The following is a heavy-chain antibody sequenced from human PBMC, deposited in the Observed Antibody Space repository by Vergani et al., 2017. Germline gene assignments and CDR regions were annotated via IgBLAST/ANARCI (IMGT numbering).Heavy chain of an antibody. CDR1: GDSVSSNSAA. J-gene: IGHJ5*02. CDR3: ARGPPRSWYPWGXFDP. V-gene: IGHV6-1*01. D-gene: IGHD6-13*01. CDR2: TYYRSKWYN. Sequence: QVQLQQSGPGLVKPSQTLSLTCAISGDSVSSNSAAWNWIRQSPSRGLEWLGRTYYRSKWYNDYAVSVKSRITIKPDKSKNQFSLKLSSVTAADTAVYYCARGPPRSWYPWGXFDPWGQGTLVTVSS.